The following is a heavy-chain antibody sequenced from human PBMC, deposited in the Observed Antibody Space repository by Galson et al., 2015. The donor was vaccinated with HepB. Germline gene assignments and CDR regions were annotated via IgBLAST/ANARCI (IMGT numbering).Heavy chain of an antibody. J-gene: IGHJ4*02. CDR2: ISGSGGST. D-gene: IGHD6-19*01. CDR3: AKGSSGWYYFDY. Sequence: SLRLSCAASGFTFSSYAMSWVRQAPGKGLEWVSAISGSGGSTYYADSVKGRFTISRDNSKNTLYLQMNSLRAEDTAVYYCAKGSSGWYYFDYWGQGTLVTVSS. V-gene: IGHV3-23*01. CDR1: GFTFSSYA.